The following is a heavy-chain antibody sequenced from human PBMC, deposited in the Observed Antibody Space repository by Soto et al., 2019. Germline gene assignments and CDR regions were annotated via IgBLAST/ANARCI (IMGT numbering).Heavy chain of an antibody. J-gene: IGHJ4*02. CDR3: ATQDFRGTTGTT. CDR2: ISPGGDTT. D-gene: IGHD1-1*01. Sequence: PGGSLRLSCAASGFPFSSYAMGWVRQPPGKGLEWVSVISPGGDTTYYANPMKGRFTISRDNSKNILYLQVNSLRAEDTAVYYCATQDFRGTTGTTWGQGTLVTVSS. V-gene: IGHV3-23*01. CDR1: GFPFSSYA.